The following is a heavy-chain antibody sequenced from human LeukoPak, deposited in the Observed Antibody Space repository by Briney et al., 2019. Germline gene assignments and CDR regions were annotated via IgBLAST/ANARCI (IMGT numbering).Heavy chain of an antibody. V-gene: IGHV3-30*18. CDR3: AKRSDSGSHTFDY. CDR1: GLTFSSYG. J-gene: IGHJ4*02. Sequence: GGSLRLSCAASGLTFSSYGTHWVRQAPGKGLEWVAVISYDGSHKYYGDSVKGRLTISRDNSKNTVYLQMSSLRTEDTAVYYCAKRSDSGSHTFDYWGQGTLVTVSS. CDR2: ISYDGSHK. D-gene: IGHD3-10*01.